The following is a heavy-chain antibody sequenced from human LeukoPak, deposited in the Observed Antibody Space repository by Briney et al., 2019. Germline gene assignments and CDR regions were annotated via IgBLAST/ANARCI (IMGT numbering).Heavy chain of an antibody. Sequence: GSLRLSCAGSGFTCSSCWISWVRPAPGKGLEWVANIKQGGSPKYYVDSVKGRFTISRDNAKNSLYLQMNSLRAEDTAVYYCARIYNDFWSGYIHYDYWGQGTLVTVSS. D-gene: IGHD3-3*01. J-gene: IGHJ4*02. CDR3: ARIYNDFWSGYIHYDY. V-gene: IGHV3-7*01. CDR1: GFTCSSCW. CDR2: IKQGGSPK.